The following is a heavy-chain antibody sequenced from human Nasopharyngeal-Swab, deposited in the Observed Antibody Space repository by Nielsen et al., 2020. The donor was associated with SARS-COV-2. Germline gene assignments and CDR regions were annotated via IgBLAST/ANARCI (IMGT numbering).Heavy chain of an antibody. J-gene: IGHJ5*02. CDR1: GYTFTSYY. V-gene: IGHV1-46*01. Sequence: ASVKVSCKASGYTFTSYYMHWVRQAPGQGLEWMGIINPSGGSTSYAQKFQGRVTMTRDTSTSTVYMEPSSLRSEDTAVYYCAKGNYEDWFDPWGQGTLVTVSS. D-gene: IGHD4-11*01. CDR3: AKGNYEDWFDP. CDR2: INPSGGST.